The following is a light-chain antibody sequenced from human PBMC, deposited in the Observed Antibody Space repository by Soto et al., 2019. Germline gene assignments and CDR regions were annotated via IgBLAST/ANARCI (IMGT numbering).Light chain of an antibody. CDR3: QQRDIWPWT. CDR2: DAS. J-gene: IGKJ1*01. CDR1: QSVSSN. V-gene: IGKV3-15*01. Sequence: EIVMTQSPATLSVSPGESATLSCRASQSVSSNLAWHQQKPGQAPRILMYDASTRATGIPDRFSGSGSGTDFTLTISRLEPEDFAVYYCQQRDIWPWTFGQGTKVDI.